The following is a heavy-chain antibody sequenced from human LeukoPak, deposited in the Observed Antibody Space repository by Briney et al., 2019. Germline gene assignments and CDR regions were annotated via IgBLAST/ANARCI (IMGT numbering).Heavy chain of an antibody. Sequence: GGSLRLSCAASGFTFSSYWMTWVRQAPGKGLEWVATIMQDGSAKYYVDSVKGRFTISRDNAKNSLYLQMNSLRAEDTAVYYCARGIYSGSYYFAYGGQRTLVTVSS. CDR2: IMQDGSAK. J-gene: IGHJ4*02. D-gene: IGHD1-26*01. CDR3: ARGIYSGSYYFAY. V-gene: IGHV3-7*01. CDR1: GFTFSSYW.